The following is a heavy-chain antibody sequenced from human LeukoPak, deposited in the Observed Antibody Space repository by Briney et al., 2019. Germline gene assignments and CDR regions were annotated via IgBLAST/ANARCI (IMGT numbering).Heavy chain of an antibody. Sequence: PGGSLKLSCAASGFIFSNYGIHWVRQAPGKGLEWVAFIRYDASDKYYADSVKGRFTISRDNSKNKVYLQMNSLRAEDTAVYYCATDSWEVGATAEIDYWGQGTLVTVSS. CDR2: IRYDASDK. CDR3: ATDSWEVGATAEIDY. J-gene: IGHJ4*01. V-gene: IGHV3-30*02. CDR1: GFIFSNYG. D-gene: IGHD1-26*01.